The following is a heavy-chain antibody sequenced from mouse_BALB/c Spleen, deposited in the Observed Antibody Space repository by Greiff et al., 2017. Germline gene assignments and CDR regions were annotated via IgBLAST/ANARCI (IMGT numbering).Heavy chain of an antibody. J-gene: IGHJ2*01. V-gene: IGHV1-4*01. CDR3: ARFRYYGNGDY. Sequence: VKLMESGAELARPGASVKMSCKASGYTFTSYTMHWVKQRPGQGLEWIGYINPSSGYTNYNQKFKDKATLTADKSSSTAYMQLSSLTSEDSAVYYCARFRYYGNGDYWGQGTTLTVSS. CDR1: GYTFTSYT. CDR2: INPSSGYT. D-gene: IGHD2-1*01.